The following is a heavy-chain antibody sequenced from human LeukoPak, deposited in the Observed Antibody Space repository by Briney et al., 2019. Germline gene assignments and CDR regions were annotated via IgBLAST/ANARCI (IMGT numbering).Heavy chain of an antibody. CDR3: ARGGKGYSYGYSGWFDP. CDR1: GGTFSSYA. CDR2: IIPIFVTA. V-gene: IGHV1-69*05. D-gene: IGHD5-18*01. J-gene: IGHJ5*02. Sequence: SVKVSCKASGGTFSSYAISWVRQAPGQGLEWMGRIIPIFVTANYAQKSQGRVTLTTDESTSTAYMELSRLRSEDTAVYYCARGGKGYSYGYSGWFDPWGQGTLVTVSS.